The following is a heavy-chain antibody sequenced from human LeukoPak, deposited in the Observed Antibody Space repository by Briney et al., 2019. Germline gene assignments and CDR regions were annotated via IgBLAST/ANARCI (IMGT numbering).Heavy chain of an antibody. CDR1: GGSFSGYY. CDR2: IYYSGRT. D-gene: IGHD2-2*01. J-gene: IGHJ3*02. V-gene: IGHV4-34*01. Sequence: TSETLSLTCAVYGGSFSGYYWSWIRQPPGKGLEWIGSIYYSGRTYYNPSLKSRVTISVDTSKKQLSLKLSSVTAADTAVYYCARVGYCSSPTCPDAFDIWGQGTKVTVSS. CDR3: ARVGYCSSPTCPDAFDI.